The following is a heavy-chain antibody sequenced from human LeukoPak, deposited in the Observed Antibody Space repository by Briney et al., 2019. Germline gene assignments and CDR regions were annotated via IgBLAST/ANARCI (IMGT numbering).Heavy chain of an antibody. CDR1: GFSFSTYA. Sequence: SGGSLRLSCVASGFSFSTYAMSWVRQAPGKGLEWVSVISDSGGRTYSAASVKGRLTISRDNSKDTLYLQMNSLRAEDTAVYYCARTYCIGSSCPGVFEYWGQGTLVTVSS. V-gene: IGHV3-23*01. CDR2: ISDSGGRT. D-gene: IGHD2-15*01. J-gene: IGHJ4*02. CDR3: ARTYCIGSSCPGVFEY.